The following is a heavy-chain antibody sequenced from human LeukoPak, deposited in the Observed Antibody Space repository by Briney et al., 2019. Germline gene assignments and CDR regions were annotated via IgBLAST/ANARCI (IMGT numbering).Heavy chain of an antibody. J-gene: IGHJ5*02. CDR3: ARDRATTEDWVEFDP. Sequence: GGALRLSCEVFGFSASDYYMSWVRQAPGKGLEWVSLIRGSGATFYADSVKGRFTISRDDSKNMVFLQMNRLRVEDTAVYFCARDRATTEDWVEFDPWGQGTLVTVSS. CDR2: IRGSGAT. CDR1: GFSASDYY. V-gene: IGHV3-66*03. D-gene: IGHD1-1*01.